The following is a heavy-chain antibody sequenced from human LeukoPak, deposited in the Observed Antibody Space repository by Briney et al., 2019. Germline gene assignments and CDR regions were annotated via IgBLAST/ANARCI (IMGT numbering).Heavy chain of an antibody. D-gene: IGHD6-19*01. CDR1: GFTFDDYA. V-gene: IGHV3-9*01. J-gene: IGHJ4*02. CDR3: AKDGHHSGWYYFDY. CDR2: ISWNSGSI. Sequence: PGRSLRLSCAASGFTFDDYAMHWVRQAPGKGLEWVSGISWNSGSIGYADSVKGRFTISRDNAKNSLYLQMNSLRAEDTALYYCAKDGHHSGWYYFDYWGQGILVTVSS.